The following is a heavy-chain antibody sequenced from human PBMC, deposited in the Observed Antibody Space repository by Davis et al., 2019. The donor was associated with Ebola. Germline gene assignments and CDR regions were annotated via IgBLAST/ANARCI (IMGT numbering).Heavy chain of an antibody. CDR1: GFMFSTYA. CDR2: ISKDGSSE. Sequence: PGGSLRLSCAASGFMFSTYAMHWVRQAPGKGLEWVAVISKDGSSEDYADSLRGRFTISRDASKSTLFLQMDSLRPEDTAVYHCLAGTNYWGQGTQVIVSS. CDR3: LAGTNY. J-gene: IGHJ4*02. V-gene: IGHV3-30*04. D-gene: IGHD6-19*01.